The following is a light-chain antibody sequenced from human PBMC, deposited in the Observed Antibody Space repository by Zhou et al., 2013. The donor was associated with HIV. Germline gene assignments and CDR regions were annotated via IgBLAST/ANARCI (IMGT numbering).Light chain of an antibody. CDR1: QTVISPF. CDR3: QQRSNWPLT. Sequence: EIVLTQSPATLSLSPGVRATLSCRASQTVISPFVAWYQQKPGQAPRLLIYATSNRATDIPARFSGSGSGTDFTLTISRLEPEDFAVYYCQQRSNWPLTFGGGTKVEIK. J-gene: IGKJ4*01. V-gene: IGKV3D-20*02. CDR2: ATS.